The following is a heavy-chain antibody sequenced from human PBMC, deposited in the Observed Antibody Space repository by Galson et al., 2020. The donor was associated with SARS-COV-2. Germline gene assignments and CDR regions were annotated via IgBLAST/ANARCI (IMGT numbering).Heavy chain of an antibody. J-gene: IGHJ5*02. D-gene: IGHD4-17*01. Sequence: SDTLTITFTVSGGTISSSGYYWSWIRQHPGKGLECIGYIYYSGSTSYNPSLKSRVTISVDTSKNQFSLTLGSVTAADTAVYYCARVHTKVTGWCDPWGQGTQVTISS. V-gene: IGHV4-31*03. CDR1: GGTISSSGYY. CDR2: IYYSGST. CDR3: ARVHTKVTGWCDP.